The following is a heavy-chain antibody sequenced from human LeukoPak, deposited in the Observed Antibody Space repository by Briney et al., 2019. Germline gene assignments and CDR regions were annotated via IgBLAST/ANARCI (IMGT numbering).Heavy chain of an antibody. Sequence: ASVKVSCKASGYTFTGYYMHWVRQAPGQGLEWMGWINPNSGGTNYAQKFQGRVTMTRDTSISTAYMELSRLRSDDTAVYYCARVRYSSGYYSNWGQGTLVTVSS. D-gene: IGHD3-22*01. CDR3: ARVRYSSGYYSN. CDR1: GYTFTGYY. CDR2: INPNSGGT. V-gene: IGHV1-2*02. J-gene: IGHJ4*02.